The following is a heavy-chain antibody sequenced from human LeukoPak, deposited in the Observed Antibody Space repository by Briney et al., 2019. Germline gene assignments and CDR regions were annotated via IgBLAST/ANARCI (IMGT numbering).Heavy chain of an antibody. V-gene: IGHV1-24*01. CDR3: ATDSLYYYDSRVHNAFDI. CDR1: GYTFTGYY. J-gene: IGHJ3*02. Sequence: AASVKVSCKASGYTFTGYYMHWVRQAPGKGLEWMGGFDPEDGETIYAQKFQGRVTMTEDTSTDTAYMELSSLRSEDTAVYYCATDSLYYYDSRVHNAFDIWGQGTMVTVSS. D-gene: IGHD3-22*01. CDR2: FDPEDGET.